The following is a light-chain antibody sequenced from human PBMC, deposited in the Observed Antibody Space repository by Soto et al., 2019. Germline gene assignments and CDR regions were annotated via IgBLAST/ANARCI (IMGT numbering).Light chain of an antibody. CDR1: QSVSSNY. CDR3: QQRANWPPLT. V-gene: IGKV3D-20*02. J-gene: IGKJ4*01. CDR2: GAS. Sequence: EIVLTQSPGTLSLSPGERVTLSCRASQSVSSNYLAWYQQKPGQAPRLLIYGASSRATGIPDRFSGSGSGTDFTLTISRLEPEDFAVYYCQQRANWPPLTFGGGTKVDIK.